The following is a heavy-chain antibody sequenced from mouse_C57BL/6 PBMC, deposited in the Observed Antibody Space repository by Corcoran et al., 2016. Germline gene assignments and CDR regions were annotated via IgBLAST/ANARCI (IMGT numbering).Heavy chain of an antibody. CDR2: IYWDDDK. CDR1: GFSLSTSGMG. Sequence: QVTLKESGPGILQSSQTLSLTCSFSGFSLSTSGMGVSWIRQPSGKGLEWLAHIYWDDDKRYNPSLKSRLTISKDTSRNQVFLKITSVDTADTATYDCARRAEGGYYFYAMDYWGQGTSVTVSS. J-gene: IGHJ4*01. V-gene: IGHV8-12*01. CDR3: ARRAEGGYYFYAMDY. D-gene: IGHD2-3*01.